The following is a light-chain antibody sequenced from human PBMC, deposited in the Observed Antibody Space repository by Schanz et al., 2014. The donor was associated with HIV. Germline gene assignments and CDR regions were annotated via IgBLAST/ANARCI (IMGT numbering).Light chain of an antibody. CDR1: SSDVGGYNY. Sequence: QSALTQPPSASGSPGQSVTISCTGTSSDVGGYNYVSWYQEHPGKVPKLILYEVTKRPSGVSDRFSGSKSGNTASLTVSGLQADDEADYYCSSYTRTSTPVFGGGTKLTVL. CDR2: EVT. CDR3: SSYTRTSTPV. J-gene: IGLJ2*01. V-gene: IGLV2-8*01.